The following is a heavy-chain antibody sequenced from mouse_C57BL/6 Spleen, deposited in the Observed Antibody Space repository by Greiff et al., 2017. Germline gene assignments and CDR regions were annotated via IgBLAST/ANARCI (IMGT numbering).Heavy chain of an antibody. CDR2: INPSSGYT. D-gene: IGHD2-4*01. Sequence: VQVVESGAELARPGASVKMSCKASGYTFTSYTMHWVKQRPGQGLEWIGYINPSSGYTKYNQKFKDKATLTADKSSSTAYMQLSSLTSEDSAVYYCARTYYDYGYARDYWGQGTSVTVSS. J-gene: IGHJ4*01. V-gene: IGHV1-4*01. CDR3: ARTYYDYGYARDY. CDR1: GYTFTSYT.